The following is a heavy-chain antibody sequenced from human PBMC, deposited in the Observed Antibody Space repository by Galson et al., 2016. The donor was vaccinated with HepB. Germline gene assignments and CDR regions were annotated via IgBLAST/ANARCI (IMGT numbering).Heavy chain of an antibody. CDR2: IFSGDAT. Sequence: LRLSCAASGFSVSGKYMSWARQAPGKGLEWVSAIFSGDATYYRDSVKGRFTISRDTSKNTLYLQMNNLRAEDTAIYYCEGYSDPFDIWGQGTTVTVSS. CDR1: GFSVSGKY. V-gene: IGHV3-53*01. D-gene: IGHD3-22*01. J-gene: IGHJ3*02. CDR3: EGYSDPFDI.